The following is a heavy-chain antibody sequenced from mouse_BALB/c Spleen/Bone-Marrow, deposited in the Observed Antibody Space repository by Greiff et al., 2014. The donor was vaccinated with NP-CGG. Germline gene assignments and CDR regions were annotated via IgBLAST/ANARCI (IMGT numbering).Heavy chain of an antibody. CDR3: ARYYRYDGFAY. V-gene: IGHV1-7*01. Sequence: VQLQQSGAELAKPGASVKMSCKASGYTFTSYWMHWVKQRPGQGLEWIGYINPSTGYTEYNQKFKDKATLTADKSSSTAYMRLSSLTSEDSAVYYCARYYRYDGFAYWGQGTLVTVSA. CDR2: INPSTGYT. D-gene: IGHD2-14*01. CDR1: GYTFTSYW. J-gene: IGHJ3*01.